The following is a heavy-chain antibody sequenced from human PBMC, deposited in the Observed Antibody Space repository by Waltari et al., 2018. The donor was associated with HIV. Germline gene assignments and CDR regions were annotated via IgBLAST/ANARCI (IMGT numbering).Heavy chain of an antibody. CDR1: GFTFSRYW. Sequence: EVRLVESGGGLGQPGGSRRLSCAGCGFTFSRYWMHWVRQTPGKGLECVSRIKPDGTQTDYADSVKGRFTISRDNAKSTLHLQLNALSVEDTALYFCTGDTFGNDDFWGQGVLVTVSS. CDR2: IKPDGTQT. CDR3: TGDTFGNDDF. V-gene: IGHV3-74*01. J-gene: IGHJ4*02. D-gene: IGHD1-1*01.